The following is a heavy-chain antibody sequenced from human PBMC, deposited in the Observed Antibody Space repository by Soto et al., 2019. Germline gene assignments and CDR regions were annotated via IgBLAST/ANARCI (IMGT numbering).Heavy chain of an antibody. Sequence: SETMSLTCTVTGGSINTYYWSWIRQSAGKGLEWIGRVYTTGSTNYNPSLKSRVTISVDTSRNQFSLSLRSVTAADTAVYYYRGNWSLSFDAVADMTWTCDPWGQGTRVTVSS. J-gene: IGHJ5*02. V-gene: IGHV4-4*07. D-gene: IGHD3-9*01. CDR3: RGNWSLSFDAVADMTWTCDP. CDR2: VYTTGST. CDR1: GGSINTYY.